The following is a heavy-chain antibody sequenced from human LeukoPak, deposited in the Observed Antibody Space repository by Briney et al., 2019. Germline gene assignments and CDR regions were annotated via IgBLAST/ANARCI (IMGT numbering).Heavy chain of an antibody. J-gene: IGHJ4*02. Sequence: GGSLRLSCAASGFTFTSYWMHWVRQAPGKGLVWVSRINSDGSSSFYADSVKGRFTISRDNAKNTLYLHMNSLRADDTAVYYCARDSFWSGYYPFDSWGQGTLDTVSS. V-gene: IGHV3-74*01. CDR2: INSDGSSS. D-gene: IGHD3-3*01. CDR1: GFTFTSYW. CDR3: ARDSFWSGYYPFDS.